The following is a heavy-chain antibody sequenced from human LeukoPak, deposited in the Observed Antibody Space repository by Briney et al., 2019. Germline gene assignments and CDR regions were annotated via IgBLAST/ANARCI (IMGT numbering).Heavy chain of an antibody. V-gene: IGHV3-21*01. D-gene: IGHD4-17*01. CDR1: GFTFSRYS. CDR2: IGGSSSSL. J-gene: IGHJ3*01. Sequence: GGSLRLSCAASGFTFSRYSMNWVRQAPGKGLEWVSSIGGSSSSLYYAESVKGRFTISRDNARNSLYLQMNSLRVEDTAVYYCAKEAGQDYGALDAFDVWGQGTMVTVSS. CDR3: AKEAGQDYGALDAFDV.